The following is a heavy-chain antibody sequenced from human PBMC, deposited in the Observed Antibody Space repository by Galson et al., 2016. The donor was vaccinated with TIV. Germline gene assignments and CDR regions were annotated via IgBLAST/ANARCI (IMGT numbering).Heavy chain of an antibody. CDR1: GGSFSNYY. Sequence: ETLSLTCAVYGGSFSNYYWNWIRQPPGKGLEWLGEVHHGGSTNYSPTLKSRLTISVDTSKKQVALNLTSVTAADTAVYYCARTKYENSGPTAQTDHWGQGILVTV. D-gene: IGHD3-22*01. CDR2: VHHGGST. CDR3: ARTKYENSGPTAQTDH. J-gene: IGHJ4*02. V-gene: IGHV4-34*01.